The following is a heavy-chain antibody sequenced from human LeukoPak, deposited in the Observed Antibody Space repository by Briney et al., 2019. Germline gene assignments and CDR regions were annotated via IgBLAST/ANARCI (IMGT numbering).Heavy chain of an antibody. V-gene: IGHV3-33*01. D-gene: IGHD6-13*01. Sequence: PGRSLRLSCAASGFTFSTYGMQWVRQAPGKGLEGVAVIWYDGSKKYYADSVKGRFTISRDDSENTLYLQMNSLRGEDTAVYYCARDPASAGVYFDSWGQGTLVTVSS. J-gene: IGHJ4*02. CDR1: GFTFSTYG. CDR3: ARDPASAGVYFDS. CDR2: IWYDGSKK.